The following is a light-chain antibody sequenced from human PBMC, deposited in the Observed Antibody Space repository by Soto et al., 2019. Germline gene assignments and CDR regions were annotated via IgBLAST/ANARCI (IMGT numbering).Light chain of an antibody. CDR1: QSVSSNY. Sequence: EIVLTQSPGTLSLSPGERATLSCRASQSVSSNYLAWYQQKPGQAPRLLIFGASSRDTGIPDRFSGSGSGTDFTLTIIRLEPEDFAVYYCQHYGSSPWTFGQGTKVEIK. V-gene: IGKV3-20*01. CDR3: QHYGSSPWT. J-gene: IGKJ1*01. CDR2: GAS.